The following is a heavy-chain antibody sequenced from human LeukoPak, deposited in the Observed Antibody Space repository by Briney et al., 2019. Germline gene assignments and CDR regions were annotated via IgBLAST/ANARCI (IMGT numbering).Heavy chain of an antibody. V-gene: IGHV3-13*01. J-gene: IGHJ6*02. CDR3: VRAPPYSSASWGYYGMDV. CDR1: GPTLSRYD. CDR2: IGTRGDT. Sequence: GGSLRLSCAASGPTLSRYDMHWVRQATGVGLEWVSAIGTRGDTYYAGSVKGRFTMSRENAKNSLYLQMNSLSAGDTAVYYCVRAPPYSSASWGYYGMDVWGQGTTVTVSS. D-gene: IGHD6-19*01.